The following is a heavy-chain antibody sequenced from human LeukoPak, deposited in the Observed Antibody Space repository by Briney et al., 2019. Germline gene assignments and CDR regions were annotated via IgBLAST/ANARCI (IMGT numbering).Heavy chain of an antibody. CDR1: GGSFSGYY. CDR3: ARASTGEGWFDP. CDR2: INHSGST. J-gene: IGHJ5*02. Sequence: SETLSLTCAVYGGSFSGYYWSWIRQPPGKGLEWIGEINHSGSTNYNPSLKSRVTISVDTSKNQFSLKPSSVTAADTAVYYCARASTGEGWFDPWGQGTLVTVSS. V-gene: IGHV4-34*01. D-gene: IGHD7-27*01.